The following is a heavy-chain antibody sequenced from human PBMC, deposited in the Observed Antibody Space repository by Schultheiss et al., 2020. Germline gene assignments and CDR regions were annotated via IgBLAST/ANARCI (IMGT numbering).Heavy chain of an antibody. CDR1: GYTFTSYD. Sequence: ASVKVSCKASGYTFTSYDINWVRQATGQGLEWMGWMNPNSGNTGYAQKFQGRVTMTRNTSISTAYMELSSLRSEDTAVYYCARGQQQLVRYYYYYMDVWGKGTTVTVYS. J-gene: IGHJ6*03. CDR2: MNPNSGNT. CDR3: ARGQQQLVRYYYYYMDV. D-gene: IGHD6-13*01. V-gene: IGHV1-8*01.